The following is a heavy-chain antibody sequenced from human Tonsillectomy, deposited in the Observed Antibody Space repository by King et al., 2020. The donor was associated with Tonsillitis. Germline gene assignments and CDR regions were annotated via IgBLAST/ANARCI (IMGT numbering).Heavy chain of an antibody. D-gene: IGHD3-22*01. CDR1: GYTFTGYY. CDR2: INPNSGGT. J-gene: IGHJ6*02. CDR3: ARGDSSGYQYGMDV. V-gene: IGHV1-2*04. Sequence: VQLVESGAEVKKPGASVKVSCKASGYTFTGYYMHWVRQAPGQGLEWMGWINPNSGGTNYAQKFQGWVTMTRDTSISTAYMELGRLRSDDTAVYYCARGDSSGYQYGMDVWGQGTTVTVSS.